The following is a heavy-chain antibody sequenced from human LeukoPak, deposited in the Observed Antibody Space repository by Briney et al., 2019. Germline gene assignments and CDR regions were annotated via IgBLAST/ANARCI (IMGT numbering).Heavy chain of an antibody. D-gene: IGHD2-2*01. CDR3: VSQESSYGPTFDY. CDR1: GGSISSYY. CDR2: NYYSGSA. Sequence: SETLSLTCRVSGGSISSYYWSWIRQTPGKGLEWIGYNYYSGSASYNPSFKGRVTISVDTSTDHFSLKLRSVTAADTAMYYCVSQESSYGPTFDYWGQGILVTVSS. V-gene: IGHV4-59*01. J-gene: IGHJ4*02.